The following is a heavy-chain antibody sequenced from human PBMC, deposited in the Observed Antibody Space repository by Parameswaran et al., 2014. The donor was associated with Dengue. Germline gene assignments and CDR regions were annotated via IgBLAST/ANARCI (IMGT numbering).Heavy chain of an antibody. CDR3: AKEGGMLGSRAEYDY. J-gene: IGHJ4*02. Sequence: ESLKISCAASGFTFSSYAMTWVRQAPGKGLEWVSTIYHSGDRTYYADSVKGRFTISRDNSKNTLYLQMNSLRAEDTAIYYCAKEGGMLGSRAEYDYWGQGTLVTVSS. D-gene: IGHD3-10*01. CDR2: IYHSGDRT. V-gene: IGHV3-23*01. CDR1: GFTFSSYA.